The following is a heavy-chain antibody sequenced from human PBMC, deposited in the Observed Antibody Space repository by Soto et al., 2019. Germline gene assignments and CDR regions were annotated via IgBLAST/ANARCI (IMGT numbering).Heavy chain of an antibody. Sequence: SVKVSCKASGGTFSSYAISWVRQAPGQGLEWMGGIIPIFGTANYAQKFQGRVTITADESTSTAYMELSSLRSEDTAVYYCASSLVVGVSDYYYYGMDVWGQGTTVTVSS. J-gene: IGHJ6*02. CDR2: IIPIFGTA. CDR1: GGTFSSYA. D-gene: IGHD1-26*01. V-gene: IGHV1-69*13. CDR3: ASSLVVGVSDYYYYGMDV.